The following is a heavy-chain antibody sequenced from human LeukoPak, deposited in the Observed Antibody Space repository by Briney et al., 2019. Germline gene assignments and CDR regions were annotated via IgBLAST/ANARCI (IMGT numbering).Heavy chain of an antibody. D-gene: IGHD5-18*01. V-gene: IGHV1-69*04. J-gene: IGHJ4*02. CDR2: IIPVLGIA. CDR3: ARGYSYGPFDY. CDR1: GGTFSSYA. Sequence: SVKVSCKASGGTFSSYAISWVRQAPGQGLEWMGRIIPVLGIANYAQKFQGRVTITADKSTSTAYMELSSLRSEDTAVYYCARGYSYGPFDYWGQGTLVTVSS.